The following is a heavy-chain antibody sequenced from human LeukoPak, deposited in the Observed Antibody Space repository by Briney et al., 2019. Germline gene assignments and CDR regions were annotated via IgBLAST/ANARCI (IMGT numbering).Heavy chain of an antibody. D-gene: IGHD1-1*01. CDR1: GFTFSSYA. J-gene: IGHJ4*02. CDR3: AKANQGYRYFDY. V-gene: IGHV3-23*01. Sequence: PGGSLRLSCAASGFTFSSYAMSWVRQAPGKGLEWVSAISGSGGSTYYAGSVKGRFTISRDNSKNTLYLQMNSLRAEDTAVYYCAKANQGYRYFDYWGQGTLVTVSS. CDR2: ISGSGGST.